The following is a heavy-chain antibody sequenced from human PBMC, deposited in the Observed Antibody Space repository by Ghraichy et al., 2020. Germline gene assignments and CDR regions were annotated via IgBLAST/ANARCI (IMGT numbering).Heavy chain of an antibody. J-gene: IGHJ4*02. D-gene: IGHD3-10*01. CDR2: ISAYNGNT. CDR3: ARATLQIYYYGSGSYPFDY. V-gene: IGHV1-18*01. CDR1: GYTFTSYG. Sequence: ASVKVSCKASGYTFTSYGISWVRQAPGQGLEWMGWISAYNGNTNYAQKLQGRVTMTTDTSTSTAYMELRSLRSDDTAVYYCARATLQIYYYGSGSYPFDYWGQGTLVTVSS.